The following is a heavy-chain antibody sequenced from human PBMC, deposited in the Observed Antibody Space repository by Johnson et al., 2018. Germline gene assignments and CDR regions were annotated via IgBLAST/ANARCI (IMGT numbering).Heavy chain of an antibody. D-gene: IGHD6-6*01. CDR3: ARDRLFNSTAARPRFYYYYYYVDV. J-gene: IGHJ6*03. Sequence: QVQLVESGGGVVQPGRSLRLSCAASGFTFSSYAMHWVRQAPGKGLEWVAVISYDGSNKYYADSVKGRFTISRDNSKNTLYLQMNSLRVEDTAVYYCARDRLFNSTAARPRFYYYYYYVDVWGKGTTVTVSS. CDR2: ISYDGSNK. V-gene: IGHV3-30-3*01. CDR1: GFTFSSYA.